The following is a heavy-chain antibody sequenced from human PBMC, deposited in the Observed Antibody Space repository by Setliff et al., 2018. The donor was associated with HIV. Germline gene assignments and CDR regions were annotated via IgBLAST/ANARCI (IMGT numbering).Heavy chain of an antibody. J-gene: IGHJ4*02. Sequence: GGSLRLSCAASGFTFSSYGMHWVRQAPGKGLEWVAVIWYDGSSKYYADSVKGRFTISRDNSKNTLYLQMNSLRAEDTAVYYCAKDWAPIVATGGYYFDYWGQGTLVTVSS. CDR2: IWYDGSSK. V-gene: IGHV3-33*06. D-gene: IGHD5-12*01. CDR3: AKDWAPIVATGGYYFDY. CDR1: GFTFSSYG.